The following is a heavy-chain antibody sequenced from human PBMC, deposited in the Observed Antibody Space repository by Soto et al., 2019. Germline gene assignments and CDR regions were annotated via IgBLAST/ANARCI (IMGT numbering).Heavy chain of an antibody. D-gene: IGHD2-2*01. CDR1: GGTFSSYA. CDR3: ASLRYCSSTSCPDYYFDY. V-gene: IGHV1-69*06. J-gene: IGHJ4*02. CDR2: IIPIFGTA. Sequence: QVQLVQSGAEVKKPGSSVKVSCKASGGTFSSYAISWVRQAPGQGLEWMGGIIPIFGTANYAQKFQGRVTITADKSTSTAYMELCSLRSEDTAVYYCASLRYCSSTSCPDYYFDYWGQGTLVTVSS.